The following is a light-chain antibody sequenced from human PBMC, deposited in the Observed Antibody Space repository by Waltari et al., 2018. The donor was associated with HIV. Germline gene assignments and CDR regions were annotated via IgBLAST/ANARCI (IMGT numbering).Light chain of an antibody. J-gene: IGLJ2*01. Sequence: QSALTQPPSVSGAPGQRVTISCTAGSSNIGASYAVHWYQQLPGTGPKLLIYANINRPSGVPDRFSGSKSGTSASLAITGLQAEDEADYYCQSFDNSLGGSVIFGGGTKLTVL. V-gene: IGLV1-40*01. CDR2: ANI. CDR1: SSNIGASYA. CDR3: QSFDNSLGGSVI.